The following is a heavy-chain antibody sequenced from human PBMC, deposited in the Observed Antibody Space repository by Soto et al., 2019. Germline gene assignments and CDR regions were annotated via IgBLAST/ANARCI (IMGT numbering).Heavy chain of an antibody. J-gene: IGHJ4*02. CDR3: AKHGGMAGTPSYYFHY. V-gene: IGHV4-39*01. D-gene: IGHD1-7*01. CDR1: GDSISSSSYF. Sequence: TSETLSLTCTVSGDSISSSSYFWGWIRQPPGKGLEWIGSIHYSATTYYNPSLKSRVTISVDTSKDQFSLRLSSVTAADTAVYYCAKHGGMAGTPSYYFHYWGQGTLVNVSS. CDR2: IHYSATT.